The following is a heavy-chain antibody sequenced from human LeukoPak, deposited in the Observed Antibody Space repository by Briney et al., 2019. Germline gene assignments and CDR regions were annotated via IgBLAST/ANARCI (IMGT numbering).Heavy chain of an antibody. J-gene: IGHJ4*02. CDR2: IYNSGST. V-gene: IGHV4-59*01. CDR3: ARDGAWPQLGIDY. Sequence: SETLSLTCTVSGGSISRYYWSWIRQPPGKGLEWIGYIYNSGSTSYNPSLKSRVTISVDTSKNQFSLKLSSVTAADTAVYYCARDGAWPQLGIDYWGQGTLVTVSS. D-gene: IGHD6-6*01. CDR1: GGSISRYY.